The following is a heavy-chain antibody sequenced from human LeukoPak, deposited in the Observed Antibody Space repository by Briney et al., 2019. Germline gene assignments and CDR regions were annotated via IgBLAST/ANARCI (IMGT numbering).Heavy chain of an antibody. D-gene: IGHD1-14*01. CDR3: ARVPVEPYYYYGMDV. V-gene: IGHV4-59*12. Sequence: SETLSLTCTVSGGSISSYYWSWIRQPPGKGLEWIGYIYYSGSTYYNPSLKSRVTISVDTSKNQFSLKLSSVTAADTAVYYCARVPVEPYYYYGMDVWGQGTTVTVSS. CDR1: GGSISSYY. J-gene: IGHJ6*02. CDR2: IYYSGST.